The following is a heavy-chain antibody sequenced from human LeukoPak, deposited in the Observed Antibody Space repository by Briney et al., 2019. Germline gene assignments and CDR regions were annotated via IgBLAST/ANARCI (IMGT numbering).Heavy chain of an antibody. CDR1: GFTFSSYG. V-gene: IGHV3-30*02. CDR3: ARGVGRGIAAAGTLDY. Sequence: GGSLRLSCATSGFTFSSYGMHWIRQAPGKGLEWVAFIRYDESDKYYADSVKGRFTISRDNSKNTLYLQMNSLRAEDTAVYYCARGVGRGIAAAGTLDYWGQGTLVTVSS. J-gene: IGHJ4*02. CDR2: IRYDESDK. D-gene: IGHD6-13*01.